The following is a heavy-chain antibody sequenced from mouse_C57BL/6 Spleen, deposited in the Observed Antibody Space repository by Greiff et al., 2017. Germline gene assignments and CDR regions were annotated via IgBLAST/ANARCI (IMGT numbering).Heavy chain of an antibody. V-gene: IGHV1-15*01. J-gene: IGHJ3*01. Sequence: QVQLKQSGAGLVRPGASVTLSCKASGYTFTDYEMHWVKQTPVHGLEWIGAIDPETGGTAYNQKFKGKAILTADKSSSTAYMELRSLTSEDSAVYYCTRQQSYSPFAYWGQGTLVTVSA. CDR1: GYTFTDYE. CDR2: IDPETGGT. D-gene: IGHD2-12*01. CDR3: TRQQSYSPFAY.